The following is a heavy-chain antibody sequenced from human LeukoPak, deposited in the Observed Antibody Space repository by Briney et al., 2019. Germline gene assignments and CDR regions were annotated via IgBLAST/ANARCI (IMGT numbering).Heavy chain of an antibody. CDR3: ARGPGGRFDY. Sequence: SQTLSLTCAISGDSVSNNSAAWHWIRQSPSRGLEWLGRTYYRSKWYNDYAVSVKSRIPINPDTSKNQYSLQLNSVTPEDTAVYYCARGPGGRFDYWGQGTPVTVSS. D-gene: IGHD3-10*01. CDR2: TYYRSKWYN. V-gene: IGHV6-1*01. J-gene: IGHJ4*02. CDR1: GDSVSNNSAA.